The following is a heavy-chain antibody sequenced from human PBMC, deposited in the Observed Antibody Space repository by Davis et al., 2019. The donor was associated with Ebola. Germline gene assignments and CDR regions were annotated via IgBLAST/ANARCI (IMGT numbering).Heavy chain of an antibody. CDR1: GFTFSSYA. D-gene: IGHD2-21*01. CDR3: AKSMGRSIRALIAILDY. J-gene: IGHJ4*02. Sequence: PGGSLRLSCAASGFTFSSYAMSWVRQAPGKGLEWVSAISGSGGSTYYADSVKGRFTISRDNSKNTLYLQMNSLRAEDTAVYYCAKSMGRSIRALIAILDYWGQGTLVTVSS. CDR2: ISGSGGST. V-gene: IGHV3-23*01.